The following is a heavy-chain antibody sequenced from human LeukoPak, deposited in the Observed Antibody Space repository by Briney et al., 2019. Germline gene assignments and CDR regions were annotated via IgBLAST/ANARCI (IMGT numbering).Heavy chain of an antibody. CDR3: VKDLSDRDVDY. J-gene: IGHJ4*02. CDR1: GFTFSSYW. CDR2: INGDGGST. D-gene: IGHD2-21*02. Sequence: GGSLRLSCAASGFTFSSYWMHWVRQAPGKGLVWVSRINGDGGSTTYADSVKGRFTISRDNSKNTLYLQMNSLRVEDTAVYFCVKDLSDRDVDYWGQGTLVTVSS. V-gene: IGHV3-74*01.